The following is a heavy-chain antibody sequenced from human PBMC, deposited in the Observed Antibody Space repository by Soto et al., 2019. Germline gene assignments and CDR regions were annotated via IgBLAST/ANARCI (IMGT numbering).Heavy chain of an antibody. CDR3: TTGVIVLVTATRMDV. Sequence: EVQLVESVGGLVKPGGSLRLSCAASGFTFSNAWMSWVRQAPGKGLEWVGRIKSKTDCVTTDYAAPVKGRFTISRDDLKNTPYLQMNSLKTEDTAVYYCTTGVIVLVTATRMDVWGQGTTVTVSS. D-gene: IGHD2-21*02. J-gene: IGHJ6*02. V-gene: IGHV3-15*01. CDR2: IKSKTDCVTT. CDR1: GFTFSNAW.